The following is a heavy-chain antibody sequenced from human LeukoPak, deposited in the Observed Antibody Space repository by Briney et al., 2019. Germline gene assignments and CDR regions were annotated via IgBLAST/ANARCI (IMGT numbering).Heavy chain of an antibody. CDR3: ARVRYFDWLGPFDY. D-gene: IGHD3-9*01. J-gene: IGHJ4*02. CDR1: GFIVSINS. CDR2: IYSGGNT. Sequence: PGGSLRLSCTVSGFIVSINSMSWVRQAPGKGLEWVSFIYSGGNTHYSDSVKGRFTISRDNSKNTLYLHMNSLRAEDTAVYYCARVRYFDWLGPFDYWGQGTLVTVSS. V-gene: IGHV3-66*01.